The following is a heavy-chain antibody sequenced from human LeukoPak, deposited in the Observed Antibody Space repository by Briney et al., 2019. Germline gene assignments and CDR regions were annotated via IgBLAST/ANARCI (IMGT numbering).Heavy chain of an antibody. V-gene: IGHV1-24*01. D-gene: IGHD3-3*01. CDR1: GYTLTELS. J-gene: IGHJ4*02. Sequence: ASVKVSCKVSGYTLTELSMHWVRQAPGKGLEWMGGFDPEDGETIYAQKFQGRVTMTRNTSTNTAYMELSSLRSDDTAVYFCASAPNPQIGQVAPDSWGQGTLVTVSS. CDR3: ASAPNPQIGQVAPDS. CDR2: FDPEDGET.